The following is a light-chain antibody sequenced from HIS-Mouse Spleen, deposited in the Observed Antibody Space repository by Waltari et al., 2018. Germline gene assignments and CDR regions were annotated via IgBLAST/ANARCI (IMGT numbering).Light chain of an antibody. Sequence: QSALTQPASVSGSPGQSITLPCTGTSSDVGSYNLFSWYQQHPGKAPKLMIYEGSKRPSGVSNRFSGSKSGNTASLTISGLQAEDEADYYCCSYAGSSTVVFGGGTKLTVL. V-gene: IGLV2-23*01. J-gene: IGLJ2*01. CDR1: SSDVGSYNL. CDR3: CSYAGSSTVV. CDR2: EGS.